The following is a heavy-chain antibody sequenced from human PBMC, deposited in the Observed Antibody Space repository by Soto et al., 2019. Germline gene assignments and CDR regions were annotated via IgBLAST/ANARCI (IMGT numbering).Heavy chain of an antibody. V-gene: IGHV3-23*01. J-gene: IGHJ4*02. CDR3: AKDLFSVGDSSGYYYVSFDY. Sequence: PGGSLRLSCAASGFTFSSYAMSWVRQAPGKGLEWVSAISGSGGSTYYADSVKGRFAISRDNSKSTLYLQMNSLRAEDTAVYYWAKDLFSVGDSSGYYYVSFDYWGQGTLVTVSS. D-gene: IGHD3-22*01. CDR1: GFTFSSYA. CDR2: ISGSGGST.